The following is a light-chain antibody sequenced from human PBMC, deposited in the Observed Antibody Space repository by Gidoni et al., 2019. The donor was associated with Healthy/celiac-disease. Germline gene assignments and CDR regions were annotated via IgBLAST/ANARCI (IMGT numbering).Light chain of an antibody. CDR2: LEGSGSY. CDR1: RGHSSYI. CDR3: ETWDSNTRV. J-gene: IGLJ3*02. V-gene: IGLV4-60*02. Sequence: QPVLTQSSSAPASLGSSVKLTCTLSRGHSSYIIAWHQQQTGKAPRYLMKLEGSGSYNKGSGVPDRFSGSSSGADRYLTISNLQFEDEADYYCETWDSNTRVFGGGTKLTVL.